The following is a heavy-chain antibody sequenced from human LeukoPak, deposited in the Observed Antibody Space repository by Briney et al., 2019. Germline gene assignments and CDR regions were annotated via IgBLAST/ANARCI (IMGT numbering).Heavy chain of an antibody. V-gene: IGHV3-21*01. CDR2: LTSSSTYI. CDR1: GFSLSGYT. CDR3: TRSSGTYFDY. J-gene: IGHJ4*02. Sequence: SGGSLRLSCAASGFSLSGYTMNWVRQIPGKGLEWVSSLTSSSTYIYYADSVRGRFTISRDNAKNSLYLQMNSLRAEDTAVYYCTRSSGTYFDYWGQGTLVTVSS. D-gene: IGHD1-14*01.